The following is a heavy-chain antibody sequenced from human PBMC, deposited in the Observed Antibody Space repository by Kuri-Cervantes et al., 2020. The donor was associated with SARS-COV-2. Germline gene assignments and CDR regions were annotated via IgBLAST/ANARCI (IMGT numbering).Heavy chain of an antibody. CDR2: IYYSEST. D-gene: IGHD2-2*01. V-gene: IGHV4-39*07. J-gene: IGHJ6*03. CDR3: ASGSAPAAIYYYYYMDV. CDR1: GGSISSSSYY. Sequence: ESLKISCTVSGGSISSSSYYWGWIRQPPGKGLEWIGSIYYSESTYYNPSLKSRVTISVDTSKNQFSLKLSSVTAADTAVYYCASGSAPAAIYYYYYMDVWGKGTTVTVSS.